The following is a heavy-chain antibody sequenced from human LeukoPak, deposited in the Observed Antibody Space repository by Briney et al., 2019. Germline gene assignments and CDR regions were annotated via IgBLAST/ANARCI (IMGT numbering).Heavy chain of an antibody. J-gene: IGHJ4*02. V-gene: IGHV1-2*02. CDR2: INPNSGGT. CDR1: GYTFTGYY. Sequence: ASVKVSCKASGYTFTGYYMHWVGQAPGQGLEWMGWINPNSGGTNYAQKFQGRVTMTRDTSISTAYMELSRLRSDDTAVYYCARVSGIAVAGTDYWGQGTLVTVSS. CDR3: ARVSGIAVAGTDY. D-gene: IGHD6-19*01.